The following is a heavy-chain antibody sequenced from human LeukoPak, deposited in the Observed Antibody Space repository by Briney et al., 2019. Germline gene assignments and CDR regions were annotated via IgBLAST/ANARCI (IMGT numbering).Heavy chain of an antibody. CDR1: GGSISSYY. V-gene: IGHV4-59*01. J-gene: IGHJ4*02. CDR3: ATLTPSYSSGWYEDY. D-gene: IGHD6-19*01. CDR2: IYYSGST. Sequence: SETLSLTCTVSGGSISSYYWSWTRQPPGKGLEWIGYIYYSGSTNYNPSLKSRVTISVDTSKNQFSLKLSSVTAADTAVYYCATLTPSYSSGWYEDYWGQGTLVTVSS.